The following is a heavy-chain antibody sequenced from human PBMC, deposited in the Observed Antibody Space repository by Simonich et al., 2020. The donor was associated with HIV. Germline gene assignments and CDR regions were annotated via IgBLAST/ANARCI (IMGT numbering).Heavy chain of an antibody. CDR3: ARRGSVSSGSPRYFDS. J-gene: IGHJ4*01. D-gene: IGHD3-10*01. V-gene: IGHV4-34*02. Sequence: QVQLQQWGAGLLKPSETLSLTCAVYGGSFSGYYWSWIRQPPGRGLEWIEESIHRETHNSSPSINDRVTRSVDTTKNPVSLKLSSVTAADTAGYYCARRGSVSSGSPRYFDSWGHGTLVTVSS. CDR2: SIHRETH. CDR1: GGSFSGYY.